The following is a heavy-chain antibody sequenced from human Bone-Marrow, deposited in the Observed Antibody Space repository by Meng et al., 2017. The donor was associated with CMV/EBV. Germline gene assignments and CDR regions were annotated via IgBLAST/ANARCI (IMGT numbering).Heavy chain of an antibody. Sequence: GESLKISCAASGFTFSSYGMHWVRQAPGKGLEWVAFIRYDGSNKYYADSVKGRFTISRDNSKNTLYLQMNSLRAEDTAVYYCACHETYYYDSSGYYCDYWGQGTLVTVSS. V-gene: IGHV3-30*02. D-gene: IGHD3-22*01. J-gene: IGHJ4*02. CDR1: GFTFSSYG. CDR3: ACHETYYYDSSGYYCDY. CDR2: IRYDGSNK.